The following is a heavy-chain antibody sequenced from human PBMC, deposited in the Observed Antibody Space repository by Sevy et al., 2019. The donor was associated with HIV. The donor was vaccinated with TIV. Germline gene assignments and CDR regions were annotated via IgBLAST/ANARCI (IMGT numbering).Heavy chain of an antibody. V-gene: IGHV3-21*01. J-gene: IGHJ3*02. CDR2: ISSSSSYI. CDR3: ARDRGVAAFDI. Sequence: GGSLRLSCAASGFTFSSYSMNWVRQAPGKGLEWVSSISSSSSYIYYADSVKGRFTISRDNAKNSLYLQMNSLRAEDTAVYYCARDRGVAAFDIWGQGTMVTVSS. CDR1: GFTFSSYS. D-gene: IGHD3-10*01.